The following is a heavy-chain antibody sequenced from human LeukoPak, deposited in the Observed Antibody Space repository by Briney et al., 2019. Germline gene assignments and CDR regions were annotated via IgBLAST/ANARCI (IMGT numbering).Heavy chain of an antibody. Sequence: GGSLRLSCAASGFTFSSYSMNWVRQAPGKGLEWVSYISSSSSTIYYADSVKGRFTISRDNAKNSLYLQMNSLRAEDTAVYYCARDLEVAAAEGASVDYWGQGTLATVSS. CDR3: ARDLEVAAAEGASVDY. J-gene: IGHJ4*02. CDR1: GFTFSSYS. D-gene: IGHD6-13*01. V-gene: IGHV3-48*01. CDR2: ISSSSSTI.